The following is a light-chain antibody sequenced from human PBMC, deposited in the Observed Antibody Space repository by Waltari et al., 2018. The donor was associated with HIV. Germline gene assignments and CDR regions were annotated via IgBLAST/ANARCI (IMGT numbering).Light chain of an antibody. J-gene: IGKJ2*01. CDR2: DVT. Sequence: DIQMPQSPSSLSASVGDSVTINHQDSWSDGKPLNWYQQKPGKAPKVLIYDVTNLETGVPARFSGSGSETDFTFTISSLQPEDSATYYCQQYDNLPSTFGQGTKLEMK. CDR1: WSDGKP. V-gene: IGKV1-33*01. CDR3: QQYDNLPST.